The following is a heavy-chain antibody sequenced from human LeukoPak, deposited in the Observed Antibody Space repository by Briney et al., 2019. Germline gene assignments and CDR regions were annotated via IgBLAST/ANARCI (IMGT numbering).Heavy chain of an antibody. D-gene: IGHD3-22*01. CDR2: ISDSGGRT. CDR3: AKRGVVIRVILVGFHKEAYYFDS. V-gene: IGHV3-23*01. Sequence: HPGGSLRLSCAVSGITLSNYGMSWVRQAPGKGLEWVAGISDSGGRTNYADSVKGRFTISRDNPKNTLYLQMNSLRAEDTAVYFCAKRGVVIRVILVGFHKEAYYFDSWGQGALVPSPQ. J-gene: IGHJ4*02. CDR1: GITLSNYG.